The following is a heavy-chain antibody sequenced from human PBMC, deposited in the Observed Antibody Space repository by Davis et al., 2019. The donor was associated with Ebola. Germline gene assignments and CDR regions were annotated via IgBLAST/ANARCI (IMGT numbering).Heavy chain of an antibody. CDR2: ISHNGNST. J-gene: IGHJ4*02. D-gene: IGHD2-21*01. V-gene: IGHV3-23*01. CDR1: GFTFSTYA. CDR3: ARAHIAISGDSGLVGDY. Sequence: PGGSLRLSCAASGFTFSTYAMSWVRQVPGKGLEWVSAISHNGNSTYYSDSVKGRFSISRDNAKNSVFLHMDSLRTEDTAVYYCARAHIAISGDSGLVGDYWGQGALVTVSS.